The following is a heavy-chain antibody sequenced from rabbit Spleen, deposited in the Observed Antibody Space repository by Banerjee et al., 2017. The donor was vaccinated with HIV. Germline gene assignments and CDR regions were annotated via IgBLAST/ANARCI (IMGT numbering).Heavy chain of an antibody. D-gene: IGHD2-1*01. CDR1: GFDFSISYY. CDR3: ARGSAAMTMVITGYYLSL. Sequence: QEQLVESGGGLVQPEGSLTLTCKASGFDFSISYYMCWVRQAPGKGLEWIGCIYGGDGSSTAYANWAKGRFTISKTSSTTVPLQMTSLTAADTATYFCARGSAAMTMVITGYYLSLWGQGTLVTVS. V-gene: IGHV1S45*01. J-gene: IGHJ3*01. CDR2: IYGGDGSST.